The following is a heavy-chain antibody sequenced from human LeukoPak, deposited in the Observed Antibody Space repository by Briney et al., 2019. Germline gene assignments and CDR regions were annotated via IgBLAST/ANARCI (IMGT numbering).Heavy chain of an antibody. V-gene: IGHV3-53*01. J-gene: IGHJ4*02. D-gene: IGHD3-22*01. CDR3: ARVDDSSGYYYADY. CDR2: IYSGGST. Sequence: PGGSLRLSCAASGFTVSSNYMSWVRQAPGKGLEWVSVIYSGGSTYYADSVKGRFTISRDNSKNTLYLQMNSLRAEDTAVYYCARVDDSSGYYYADYWGQGTLVTVSS. CDR1: GFTVSSNY.